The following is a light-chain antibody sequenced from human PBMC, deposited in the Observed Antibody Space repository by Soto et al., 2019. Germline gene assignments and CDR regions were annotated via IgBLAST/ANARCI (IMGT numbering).Light chain of an antibody. J-gene: IGLJ2*01. CDR3: TSYAVGINVV. CDR2: EVD. Sequence: QPVLTQPPSASGSPGQSVTISCTGTSSDIGYYNYVSWYQQHPGRAPKLIIYEVDKRPSGVPDRFSGSKSGNTASLTVSGLQAEDEAEYYCTSYAVGINVVFGGGTKLTVL. V-gene: IGLV2-8*01. CDR1: SSDIGYYNY.